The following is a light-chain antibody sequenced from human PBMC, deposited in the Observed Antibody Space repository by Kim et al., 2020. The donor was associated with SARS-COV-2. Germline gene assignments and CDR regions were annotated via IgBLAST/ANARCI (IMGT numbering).Light chain of an antibody. Sequence: AVVGDRVNITCRASQSIVVCLAWYQQKPGKAPKLVIYKASSLESGVPSRFSGSGSGTEFTLTISSLHPDDLGTFFCQQYSNYPLTFGGGTKVDIK. CDR3: QQYSNYPLT. J-gene: IGKJ4*01. V-gene: IGKV1-5*03. CDR2: KAS. CDR1: QSIVVC.